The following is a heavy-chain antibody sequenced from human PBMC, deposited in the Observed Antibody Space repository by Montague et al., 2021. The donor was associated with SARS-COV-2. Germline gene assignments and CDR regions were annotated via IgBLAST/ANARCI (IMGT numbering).Heavy chain of an antibody. CDR2: TYFPSKWSS. CDR1: GDSVSITSAA. J-gene: IGHJ4*02. Sequence: CAISGDSVSITSAAWNWIRQSPSRGLECLGRTYFPSKWSSEYALSVKSRLIISPDTSKNQFSLRLMSVTPDDTAVYYCARAYCSSTSCYPIDYWSQGTLVSVSS. D-gene: IGHD2-2*01. CDR3: ARAYCSSTSCYPIDY. V-gene: IGHV6-1*01.